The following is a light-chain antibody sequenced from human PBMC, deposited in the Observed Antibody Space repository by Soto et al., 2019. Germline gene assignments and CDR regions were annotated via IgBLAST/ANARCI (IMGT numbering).Light chain of an antibody. CDR1: QAISSY. Sequence: DVHLTQSPSFLSASVGDRVTITCRASQAISSYFAWYQQKPGKAPKLLIYAASTLASGVPSRFSGSGSGTEFTLTITSLHPEDFATYYCQQYNSYSGFGPGTKVDIK. CDR2: AAS. CDR3: QQYNSYSG. J-gene: IGKJ3*01. V-gene: IGKV1-9*01.